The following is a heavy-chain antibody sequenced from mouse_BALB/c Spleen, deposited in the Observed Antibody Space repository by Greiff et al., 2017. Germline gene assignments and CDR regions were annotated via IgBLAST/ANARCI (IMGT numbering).Heavy chain of an antibody. CDR3: ARQVATFDYYAMDY. V-gene: IGHV5-9-3*01. CDR2: ISSGGSYT. Sequence: EVQRVESGGGLVKPGGSLKLSCAASGFTFSSYAMSWVRQTPEKRLEWVATISSGGSYTYYPDSVKGRFTISRDNAKNTLYLQMSSLRSEDTAMYYCARQVATFDYYAMDYWGQGTSVTVSS. CDR1: GFTFSSYA. J-gene: IGHJ4*01. D-gene: IGHD1-1*01.